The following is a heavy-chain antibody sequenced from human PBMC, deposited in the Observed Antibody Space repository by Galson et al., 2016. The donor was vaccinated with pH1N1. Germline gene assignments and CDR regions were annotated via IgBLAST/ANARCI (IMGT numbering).Heavy chain of an antibody. CDR1: GFTFSRYW. CDR2: INRDGGSA. Sequence: SLRLSCAASGFTFSRYWMHWVRQAPGKGLVWVSRINRDGGSAIYADSVKGRLTIPRDNAKNTLYLQMNSLRAEDTAVYYCATGEGYYFDYWGQGTLVTVSS. D-gene: IGHD7-27*01. J-gene: IGHJ4*02. CDR3: ATGEGYYFDY. V-gene: IGHV3-74*01.